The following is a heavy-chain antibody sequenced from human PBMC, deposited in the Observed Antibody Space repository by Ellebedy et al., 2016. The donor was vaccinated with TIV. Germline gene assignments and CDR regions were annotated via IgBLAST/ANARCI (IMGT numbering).Heavy chain of an antibody. J-gene: IGHJ6*03. D-gene: IGHD2-2*01. CDR1: GFTFSSYG. V-gene: IGHV3-33*01. CDR3: ARGALLGYCSSTSCYYYYYYYMDV. CDR2: IWYDGSNK. Sequence: GGSLRLXXAASGFTFSSYGMHWVRQAPGKGLEWVAVIWYDGSNKYYADSVKGRFTISRDNSKNTLYLQMNSLRAEDTAVYYCARGALLGYCSSTSCYYYYYYYMDVWGKGTTVTVSS.